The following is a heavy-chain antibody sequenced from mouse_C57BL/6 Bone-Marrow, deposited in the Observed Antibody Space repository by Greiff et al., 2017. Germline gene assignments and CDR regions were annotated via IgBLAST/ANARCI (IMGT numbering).Heavy chain of an antibody. CDR2: IEPNSGGT. J-gene: IGHJ4*01. CDR3: ARDGATQGAMDY. CDR1: GYTFTSYW. Sequence: QVQLQQPGAELVKPGASVQLSCKASGYTFTSYWMHWVKQRPGRGLEWIGRIEPNSGGTKYNEKFKSKATLTVDKPSSTAYLHRSSLTSEDSAVYYCARDGATQGAMDYWGQGTSVTVAS. D-gene: IGHD3-2*02. V-gene: IGHV1-72*01.